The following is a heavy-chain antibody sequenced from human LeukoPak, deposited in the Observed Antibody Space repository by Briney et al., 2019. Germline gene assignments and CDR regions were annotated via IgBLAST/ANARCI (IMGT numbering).Heavy chain of an antibody. D-gene: IGHD1-14*01. Sequence: GGSLRLSCAASGFTFSGHWMSWVRQAPGKGLEWVANINQGGSDKYYVVSVKGRFTISRDNANNLLYLQMNSLRGEDTAVYYCTRDRSRAEDDWGQGTLVTVSS. CDR2: INQGGSDK. CDR3: TRDRSRAEDD. V-gene: IGHV3-7*01. J-gene: IGHJ4*02. CDR1: GFTFSGHW.